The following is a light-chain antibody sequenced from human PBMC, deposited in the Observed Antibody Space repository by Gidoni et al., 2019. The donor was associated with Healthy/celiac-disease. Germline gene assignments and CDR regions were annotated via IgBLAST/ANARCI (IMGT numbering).Light chain of an antibody. J-gene: IGKJ2*01. Sequence: EIVLTQSPGTLSLSPGERATLSCRASQSVSSSYLAWYQQKPGQAPYLLIYGASSRATGIPDRFSGSGSGTDFTLTISRLEPEDFAVYYCQQYGSSPYTFXQXTKLEIK. CDR3: QQYGSSPYT. CDR2: GAS. CDR1: QSVSSSY. V-gene: IGKV3-20*01.